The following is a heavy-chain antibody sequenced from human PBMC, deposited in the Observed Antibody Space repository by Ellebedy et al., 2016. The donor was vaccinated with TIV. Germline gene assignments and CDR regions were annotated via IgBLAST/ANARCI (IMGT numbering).Heavy chain of an antibody. CDR1: GGSISSSSYY. CDR2: IYYSGST. D-gene: IGHD6-6*01. J-gene: IGHJ5*02. Sequence: MPSETLSLTCTVSGGSISSSSYYWGWNRQPPGKGLEWIGSIYYSGSTYYNPSLKSPVTISVDTSKNQFSLKLSSVTAADTAVYYCARHVDEYSSSKRFDPWGQGTLVTVSS. CDR3: ARHVDEYSSSKRFDP. V-gene: IGHV4-39*01.